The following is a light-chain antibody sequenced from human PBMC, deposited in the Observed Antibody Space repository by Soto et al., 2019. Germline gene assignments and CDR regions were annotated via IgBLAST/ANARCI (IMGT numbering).Light chain of an antibody. CDR2: SSS. Sequence: QMTQSPSSLSASVGDRVTITCRSTQTINSYLNWYQQKPGRAPNLLVYSSSNLQSGVPSRFSGSGFGTDFTLTISSLHPEDFATYYCQQTFITPYTFGQGTELEMK. CDR3: QQTFITPYT. CDR1: QTINSY. V-gene: IGKV1-39*01. J-gene: IGKJ2*01.